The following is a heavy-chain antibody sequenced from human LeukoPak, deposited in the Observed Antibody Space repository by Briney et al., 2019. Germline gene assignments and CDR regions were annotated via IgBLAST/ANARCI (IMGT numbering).Heavy chain of an antibody. D-gene: IGHD2-21*02. CDR3: ARASFSYCGGDCYSDYYGMDV. CDR1: GGSISSSNW. V-gene: IGHV4-4*02. CDR2: IYHSGST. Sequence: SGTLSLTCAVSGGSISSSNWWSWVRQPPGKGLEWIGEIYHSGSTNYNPSLKSRVTISVDKSKNQFSLKLSSVTAADTAVYYCARASFSYCGGDCYSDYYGMDVWGQGTTVTVSS. J-gene: IGHJ6*02.